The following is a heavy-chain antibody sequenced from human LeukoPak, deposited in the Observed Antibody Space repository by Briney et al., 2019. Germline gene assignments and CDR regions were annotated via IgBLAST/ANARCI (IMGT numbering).Heavy chain of an antibody. D-gene: IGHD3-22*01. V-gene: IGHV3-9*01. J-gene: IGHJ4*02. CDR3: AKGPSSGQLYYFDY. CDR1: GFTFDDYG. CDR2: ISWNSGSI. Sequence: GGSLRLSCVASGFTFDDYGMSWVRQAPGKGLEWVSGISWNSGSIGYADSVKGRFTISRDNAKNSLYLQMNSLRAEDTALYYCAKGPSSGQLYYFDYWGQGTLVTVSS.